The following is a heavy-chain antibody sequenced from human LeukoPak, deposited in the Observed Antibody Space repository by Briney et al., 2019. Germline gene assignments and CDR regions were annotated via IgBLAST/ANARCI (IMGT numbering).Heavy chain of an antibody. CDR1: GFTFSSYG. CDR3: AKDRYPYSSSSVHWFDP. D-gene: IGHD6-6*01. J-gene: IGHJ5*02. CDR2: IWYDGSNK. Sequence: PGRSLRLSCAASGFTFSSYGMHWVRQAPGKGLEWVAVIWYDGSNKYYANSLKGRFTISRDNSKNMLYPQINILRVEDTAVYYCAKDRYPYSSSSVHWFDPWGQGTLVTVSS. V-gene: IGHV3-33*06.